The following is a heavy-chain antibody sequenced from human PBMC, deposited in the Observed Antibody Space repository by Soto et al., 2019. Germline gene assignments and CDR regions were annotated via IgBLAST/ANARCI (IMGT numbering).Heavy chain of an antibody. V-gene: IGHV1-2*02. CDR2: IGPESGAT. Sequence: ASVKVSCKASGYTFTGHYIHWVRQAPEQGPEWMGEIGPESGATRYAQRFQGRVTMTRDMSITTVYIELNNLSPDDTAVYYCGRGRSGQIVVFYWGQGTPVTVSS. D-gene: IGHD1-26*01. CDR3: GRGRSGQIVVFY. CDR1: GYTFTGHY. J-gene: IGHJ4*02.